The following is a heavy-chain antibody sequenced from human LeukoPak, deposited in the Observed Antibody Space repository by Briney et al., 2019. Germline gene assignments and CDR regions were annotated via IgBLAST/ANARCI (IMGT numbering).Heavy chain of an antibody. CDR2: IYYSGST. J-gene: IGHJ4*02. Sequence: SQTLSLTCTVSGGSISSGGYYWSWIRQHPGKGLEWIGYIYYSGSTYYNPSLKSRVTISVDTSKNQFSLKLSSVTAADTAVYYCAGLYYGSGSYHFDYWGQGTLVTVSS. V-gene: IGHV4-31*03. CDR1: GGSISSGGYY. D-gene: IGHD3-10*01. CDR3: AGLYYGSGSYHFDY.